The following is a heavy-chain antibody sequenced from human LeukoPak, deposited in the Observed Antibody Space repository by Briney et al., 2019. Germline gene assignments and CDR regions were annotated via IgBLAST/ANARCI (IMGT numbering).Heavy chain of an antibody. J-gene: IGHJ4*02. CDR1: GFTFSTYW. CDR2: INPDGSIT. D-gene: IGHD3-22*01. V-gene: IGHV3-74*01. CDR3: VGSSGYPDY. Sequence: GGSLRLSCAASGFTFSTYWMHWVRQAPGKGLVWVSRINPDGSITSYADSVKGRFTISRDNAKNTLYLQMNSLRAEDTAVYHCVGSSGYPDYWGQGTLVTVSS.